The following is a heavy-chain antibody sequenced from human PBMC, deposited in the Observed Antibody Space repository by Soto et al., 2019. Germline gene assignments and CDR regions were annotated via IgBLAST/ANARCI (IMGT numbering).Heavy chain of an antibody. Sequence: GGSLRLSCAASGFTFSSYGMHWVRQAPGKGLEWVAVISYDGSNKYYADSVKGRFTISRDNSKNTLYLQMNSLRAEDTAVYYCAKLRDWLLPYDGFDIWGQGTMVTVSS. CDR1: GFTFSSYG. V-gene: IGHV3-30*18. J-gene: IGHJ3*02. CDR2: ISYDGSNK. D-gene: IGHD3-9*01. CDR3: AKLRDWLLPYDGFDI.